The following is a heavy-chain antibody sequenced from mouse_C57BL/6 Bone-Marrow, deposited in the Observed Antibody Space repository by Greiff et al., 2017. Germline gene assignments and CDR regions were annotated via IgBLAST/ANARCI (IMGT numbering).Heavy chain of an antibody. CDR2: IDPSDSST. Sequence: QVQLQQPGAELVRPGTSVKLSCKASGYTFTSSWMHWVKQRPGQGLEWIGVIDPSDSSTNYNQKFKGKATLTVDTSSITAFMQLSSLTSEDSAVYYCARAGVYYGSSLAWFAYWGQGTLVTVSA. CDR1: GYTFTSSW. CDR3: ARAGVYYGSSLAWFAY. J-gene: IGHJ3*01. V-gene: IGHV1-59*01. D-gene: IGHD1-1*01.